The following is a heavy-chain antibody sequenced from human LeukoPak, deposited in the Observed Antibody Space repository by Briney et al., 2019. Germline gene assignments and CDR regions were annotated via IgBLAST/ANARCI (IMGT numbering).Heavy chain of an antibody. V-gene: IGHV1-69*13. CDR3: ARAGAFGYSGSYYRFDY. J-gene: IGHJ4*02. Sequence: SVKVSCKASGGSFSSYAISWVRQAPGQGLEWMGGIIPIFVTADYAQKFQGRVTITADESTSTAYMELSSLRSEDTAVYYCARAGAFGYSGSYYRFDYWGQGTLVTVSS. D-gene: IGHD1-26*01. CDR1: GGSFSSYA. CDR2: IIPIFVTA.